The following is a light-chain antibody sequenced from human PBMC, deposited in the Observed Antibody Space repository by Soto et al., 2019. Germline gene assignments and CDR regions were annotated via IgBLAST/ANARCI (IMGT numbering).Light chain of an antibody. CDR2: DAS. Sequence: EIAMTQSPATLSVSPGERGTLSCRASQSVSSNLAWYQQKPGQAPRLLIYDASTRATGIPARYSGSGSGTEFNFTISSLQSEDFAVYFCQQYNKWPRTFGQGTKVDIK. CDR1: QSVSSN. J-gene: IGKJ1*01. V-gene: IGKV3-15*01. CDR3: QQYNKWPRT.